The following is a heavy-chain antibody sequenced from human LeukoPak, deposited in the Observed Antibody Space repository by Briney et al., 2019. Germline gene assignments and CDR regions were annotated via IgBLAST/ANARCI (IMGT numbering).Heavy chain of an antibody. J-gene: IGHJ4*02. CDR1: GFTFDDYG. CDR2: ISWNSGSI. V-gene: IGHV3-9*03. CDR3: VKDSPPGRLTAYHALFDY. Sequence: PGGSLRLSCAASGFTFDDYGMSWVRQAPGKGLEWVSGISWNSGSIGYADSVKGRFTISRDNAKNSLYLQMNSLRPEDMALYYCVKDSPPGRLTAYHALFDYWGQGTLVTVSS. D-gene: IGHD3-10*01.